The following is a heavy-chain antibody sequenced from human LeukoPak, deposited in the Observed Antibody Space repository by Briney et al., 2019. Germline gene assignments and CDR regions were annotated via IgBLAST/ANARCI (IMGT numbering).Heavy chain of an antibody. V-gene: IGHV3-9*01. Sequence: GGSLRLSCAASGFTFDDYAMHWVRQAPGKGLEWVSGISWNSGSIGYADSVKGRFTISRDNAKNSLYLQMNSLRAEDTALYYCAKALSYYYDSSGPDAFDIWGQGTMVTVSS. CDR1: GFTFDDYA. CDR3: AKALSYYYDSSGPDAFDI. J-gene: IGHJ3*02. CDR2: ISWNSGSI. D-gene: IGHD3-22*01.